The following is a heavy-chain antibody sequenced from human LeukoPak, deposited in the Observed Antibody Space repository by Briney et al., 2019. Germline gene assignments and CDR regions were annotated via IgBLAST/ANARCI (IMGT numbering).Heavy chain of an antibody. D-gene: IGHD2-15*01. V-gene: IGHV4-38-2*02. J-gene: IGHJ4*02. CDR3: ARGGDMYYFDY. CDR1: GYSISSGYY. CDR2: IYHSGST. Sequence: SGTLSLTCTVSGYSISSGYYWGWIRQPPGKGLEWIGSIYHSGSTYYNPSLKSRVTISVDTSKNQFSLKLSSVTAADTAVYYCARGGDMYYFDYWGQGTLVTVSS.